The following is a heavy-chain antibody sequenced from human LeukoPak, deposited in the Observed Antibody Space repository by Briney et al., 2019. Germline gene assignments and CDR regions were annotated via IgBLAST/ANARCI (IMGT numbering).Heavy chain of an antibody. J-gene: IGHJ6*03. CDR3: ARRAARLHTYYYYYYMDV. CDR1: GFTFSSYS. D-gene: IGHD6-6*01. CDR2: TSSSSSTI. V-gene: IGHV3-48*04. Sequence: GGSLRLSCAASGFTFSSYSMNWVRQAPGKGLEWVSYTSSSSSTIYYADSVKGRFTISRDNAKNSLYLQMNSLRAEDTAVYYCARRAARLHTYYYYYYMDVWGKGTTVTVSS.